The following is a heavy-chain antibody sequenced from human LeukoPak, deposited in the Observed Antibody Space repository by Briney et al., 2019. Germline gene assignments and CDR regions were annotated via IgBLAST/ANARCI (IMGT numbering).Heavy chain of an antibody. CDR3: RGLADY. V-gene: IGHV3-30*02. D-gene: IGHD1-26*01. J-gene: IGHJ4*02. CDR2: IRYDGSNK. CDR1: GFTFNNYG. Sequence: GGSLRLSCAASGFTFNNYGMHWVRQAPGKGLEWVAFIRYDGSNKNYADSVKGRFTISRDNSKNTLFLQMNSLRAEDTAVYYCRGLADYWGQGTLVTVSS.